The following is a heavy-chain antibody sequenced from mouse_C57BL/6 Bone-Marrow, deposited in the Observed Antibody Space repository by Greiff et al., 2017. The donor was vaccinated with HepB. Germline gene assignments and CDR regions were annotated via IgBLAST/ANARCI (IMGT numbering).Heavy chain of an antibody. CDR1: GYTFTSYW. D-gene: IGHD1-1*01. CDR2: IDPNSGGT. CDR3: ASRKTTVVAPYAMDY. Sequence: VQLQQPGAELVKPGASVKLSCKASGYTFTSYWMHWVKQRPGRGLEWIGRIDPNSGGTKYNEKFKSKATLTVDKPSSTAYMQRSSLTSEDSAVYYCASRKTTVVAPYAMDYWGQGTSVTVSS. J-gene: IGHJ4*01. V-gene: IGHV1-72*01.